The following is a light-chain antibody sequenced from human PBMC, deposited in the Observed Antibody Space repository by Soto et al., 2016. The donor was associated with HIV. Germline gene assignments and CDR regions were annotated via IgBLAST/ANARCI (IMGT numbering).Light chain of an antibody. CDR2: KTS. J-gene: IGKJ1*01. CDR3: QQYNTVPWT. V-gene: IGKV1-5*03. CDR1: QSVSVW. Sequence: DIQMTQFPSTLSASIGDRVTITCRASQSVSVWLAWYQQKPGKAPNLLIFKTSTLEVGVPSRFNGSGSGTDFTLTLSSVQPDDVGTYYCQQYNTVPWTFGQGTKLEMK.